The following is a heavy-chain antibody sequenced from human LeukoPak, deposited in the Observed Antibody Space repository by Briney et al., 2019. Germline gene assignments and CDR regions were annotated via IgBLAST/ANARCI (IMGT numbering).Heavy chain of an antibody. J-gene: IGHJ5*02. V-gene: IGHV4-38-2*02. CDR3: ARQEQQLIYNWFDP. Sequence: QSSETLSLTCTVSGYSVSSGYFWGWIRQAPGKGLEWIGIIYYSGSAYYNPSLKSRVTISVDTSKNQFSLKLSSVTAADTAVYYCARQEQQLIYNWFDPWGQGTLVTVSS. CDR1: GYSVSSGYF. D-gene: IGHD6-13*01. CDR2: IYYSGSA.